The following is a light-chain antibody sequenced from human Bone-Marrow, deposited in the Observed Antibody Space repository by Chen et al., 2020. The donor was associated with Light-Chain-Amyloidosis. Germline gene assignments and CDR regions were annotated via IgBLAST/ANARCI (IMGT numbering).Light chain of an antibody. J-gene: IGLJ3*02. CDR2: DDD. CDR3: QSYQGSSQGV. CDR1: SGSIATNY. V-gene: IGLV6-57*01. Sequence: NFMLTQPHSVSESPGKTVIISCTRSSGSIATNYVQWYHQRPGSSPTTVIYDDDHRPSGVPDRSSSSIDRSSNSASLTISGLKTEDEADYYCQSYQGSSQGVFGGGTKLTVL.